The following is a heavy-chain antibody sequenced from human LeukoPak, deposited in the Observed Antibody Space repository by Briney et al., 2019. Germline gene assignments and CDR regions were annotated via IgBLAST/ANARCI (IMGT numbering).Heavy chain of an antibody. V-gene: IGHV3-23*01. D-gene: IGHD1-26*01. Sequence: AGGSLRLSCAASGFTFSSYATSWVRQAPGKGLEWVATISGSGGGTYYADSVKGRFTISRDDSKNTLYLQMNSLRAEDMAVYYCAKDLGRYRNNYFDYWGQGTLVTVSS. CDR2: ISGSGGGT. J-gene: IGHJ4*02. CDR1: GFTFSSYA. CDR3: AKDLGRYRNNYFDY.